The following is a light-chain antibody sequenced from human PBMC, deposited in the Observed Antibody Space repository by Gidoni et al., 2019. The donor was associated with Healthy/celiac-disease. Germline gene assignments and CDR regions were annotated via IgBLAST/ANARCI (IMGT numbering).Light chain of an antibody. Sequence: SSELTQDPAVSVALGQTVRITCQGDSLRSYYASWYQQKPGQAPVLVIYGKNNRPSGIPERVSGSSSGNTASLTITGAQAEDEADYYCNSRDSSGNHYVFGTGTKVTVL. CDR3: NSRDSSGNHYV. CDR2: GKN. J-gene: IGLJ1*01. V-gene: IGLV3-19*01. CDR1: SLRSYY.